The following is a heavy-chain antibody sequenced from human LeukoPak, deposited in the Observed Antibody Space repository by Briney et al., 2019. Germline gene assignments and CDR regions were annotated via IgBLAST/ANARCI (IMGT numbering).Heavy chain of an antibody. CDR1: GFIFRNYA. Sequence: GGSLRLSCVASGFIFRNYAMSWVRQAPGEGLEWVSGISDNGGGTYYADSVKGRFTISRDNSKNMLYLQMNSLRAEDTAVYYCAKESGALGAPLYNYWGQGILVTGSS. CDR3: AKESGALGAPLYNY. V-gene: IGHV3-23*01. D-gene: IGHD4/OR15-4a*01. CDR2: ISDNGGGT. J-gene: IGHJ4*02.